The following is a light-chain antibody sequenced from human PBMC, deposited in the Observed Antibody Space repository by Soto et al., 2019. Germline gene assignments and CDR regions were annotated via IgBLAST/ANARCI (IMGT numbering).Light chain of an antibody. V-gene: IGKV1-13*02. CDR2: DAS. CDR1: QGISNA. J-gene: IGKJ5*01. Sequence: AIQLTQSPSSLSASVGDTVTITCRASQGISNALAWYQQIPGKPPKLLIYDASTFESGVPSRFSGSGSGTDFTLTISSLQPGDFATYYCQQFNGFPTFGQGTRLEIQ. CDR3: QQFNGFPT.